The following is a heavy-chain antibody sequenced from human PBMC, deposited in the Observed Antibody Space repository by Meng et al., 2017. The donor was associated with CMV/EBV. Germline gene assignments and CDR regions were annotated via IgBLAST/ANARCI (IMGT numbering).Heavy chain of an antibody. Sequence: QLQESVPGLVLPSETLSLTFSVSGGFFSGFFWTWIRQPAGKGLEWIGRIYSTGGTNYNPSFESRVTISLDGSNNQFSLKLNSVTAADTAIYYCARERGDDSGYNFDSWGQGTLVTVSS. V-gene: IGHV4-4*07. CDR3: ARERGDDSGYNFDS. D-gene: IGHD3-22*01. J-gene: IGHJ4*02. CDR1: GGFFSGFF. CDR2: IYSTGGT.